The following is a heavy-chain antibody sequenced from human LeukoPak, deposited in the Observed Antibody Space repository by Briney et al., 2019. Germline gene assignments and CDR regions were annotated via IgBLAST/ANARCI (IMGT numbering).Heavy chain of an antibody. CDR2: INPSGGST. CDR1: GYSFTGHY. D-gene: IGHD1-26*01. CDR3: ARGDGGRYSSFDY. V-gene: IGHV1-46*01. J-gene: IGHJ4*02. Sequence: ASVKVSCKTSGYSFTGHYVHWVRQAPGQGLEWMAIINPSGGSTTYAQKFQGRVTMTRDTSTSTVYMDLSNLRSEDTAVYYCARGDGGRYSSFDYWGQGTLVTVSS.